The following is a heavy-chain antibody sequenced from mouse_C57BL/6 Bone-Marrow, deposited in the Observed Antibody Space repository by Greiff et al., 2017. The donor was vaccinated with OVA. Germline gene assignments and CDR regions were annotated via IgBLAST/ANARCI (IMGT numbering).Heavy chain of an antibody. J-gene: IGHJ2*01. D-gene: IGHD2-3*01. CDR1: GYTFTDYY. V-gene: IGHV1-76*01. CDR2: IYPGSGNT. CDR3: ARDDGYY. Sequence: QVQLQQSGAELVRPGASVKLSCKASGYTFTDYYINWVKQRPGQGLEWIARIYPGSGNTYYNEKFKGKATLTAEKSSSTAYMQLSSLTSEDSAVYFCARDDGYYWGQGTTRTVSS.